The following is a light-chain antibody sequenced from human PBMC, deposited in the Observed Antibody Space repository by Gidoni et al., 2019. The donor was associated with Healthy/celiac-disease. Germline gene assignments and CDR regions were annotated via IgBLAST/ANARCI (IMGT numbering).Light chain of an antibody. CDR3: QQSYSTPFT. CDR2: AAS. V-gene: IGKV1-39*01. CDR1: QSISSY. J-gene: IGKJ4*01. Sequence: DIQMTQSPSSLSASVGDRVTISCRASQSISSYLNWYQPKPGKAPKLLIYAASSLQSGVPSRFSGSGPVTDFTLTISSLQPEDFATYYCQQSYSTPFTFXGXTKVEIK.